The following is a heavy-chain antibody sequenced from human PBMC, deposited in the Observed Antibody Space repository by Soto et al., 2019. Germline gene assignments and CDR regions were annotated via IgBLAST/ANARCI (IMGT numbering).Heavy chain of an antibody. D-gene: IGHD3-10*01. CDR3: ARRVQYYGMDV. CDR2: IYYSGST. J-gene: IGHJ6*02. V-gene: IGHV4-39*01. Sequence: KTXESLSLPGTVSGGCISSSSDCWGWIRHPPGKGLEWIGSIYYSGSTYYNPSLRSRVTISVDTSKNQFSLKLGSVTAADTAVYYCARRVQYYGMDVWGQGTTVTVSS. CDR1: GGCISSSSDC.